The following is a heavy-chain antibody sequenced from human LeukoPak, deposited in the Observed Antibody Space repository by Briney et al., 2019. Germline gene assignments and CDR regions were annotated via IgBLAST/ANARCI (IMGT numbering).Heavy chain of an antibody. Sequence: SETLSLTCTVSGGSISSYNWSWIRQPPGKGLEWIGYIYYSGSTNYNPSLKSRVTISVDTSKNQFSLKLSSVTAADTAVYYCAGSSSWYVPSYFDYWGQGTLVTVSS. CDR2: IYYSGST. V-gene: IGHV4-59*08. J-gene: IGHJ4*02. CDR1: GGSISSYN. D-gene: IGHD6-13*01. CDR3: AGSSSWYVPSYFDY.